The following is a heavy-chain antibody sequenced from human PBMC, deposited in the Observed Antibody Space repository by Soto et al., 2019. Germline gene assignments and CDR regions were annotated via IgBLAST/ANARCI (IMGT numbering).Heavy chain of an antibody. J-gene: IGHJ4*02. CDR1: GFTFSSYG. CDR2: ISYDGSNK. Sequence: QVQLVESGGGVVQPGRSLRLSCAASGFTFSSYGMHWVRQAPGKGLEWVAVISYDGSNKYYADSVKGRFTISRDNSKNTLYLQMNSLRAEDTAVYYCAKDHPSSGYYDYCGQGTLVTVSS. CDR3: AKDHPSSGYYDY. D-gene: IGHD3-22*01. V-gene: IGHV3-30*18.